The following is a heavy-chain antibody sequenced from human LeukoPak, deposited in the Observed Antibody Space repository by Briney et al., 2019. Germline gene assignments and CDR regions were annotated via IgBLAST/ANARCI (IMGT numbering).Heavy chain of an antibody. V-gene: IGHV1-2*02. Sequence: ASVKVSCKASGYTFTGYYMHWVRQAPGQGLEWMGWINPNSGGTNYAQKFQGRVTMTRDTSISTAYMELSRLRSDDTAVYYCAREGVLLWFGESDNWFDPWGQGTLVTVSS. CDR1: GYTFTGYY. CDR2: INPNSGGT. J-gene: IGHJ5*02. D-gene: IGHD3-10*01. CDR3: AREGVLLWFGESDNWFDP.